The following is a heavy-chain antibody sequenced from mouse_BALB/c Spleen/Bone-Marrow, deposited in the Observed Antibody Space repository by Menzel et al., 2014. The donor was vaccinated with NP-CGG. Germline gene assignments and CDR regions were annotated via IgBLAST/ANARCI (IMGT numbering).Heavy chain of an antibody. CDR1: GFTFGNYA. V-gene: IGHV5-6-3*01. Sequence: EVMLVESGGGLVQPGGSLKLSCAASGFTFGNYAMSWVRQTPDKRLELVATINSNGGSTYYPDSVKGRFTISRDNARNPLYLQMSSLKSEDTAMYYCARVAYYNVYFDYWGQGTTLTVSS. CDR2: INSNGGST. D-gene: IGHD2-12*01. CDR3: ARVAYYNVYFDY. J-gene: IGHJ2*01.